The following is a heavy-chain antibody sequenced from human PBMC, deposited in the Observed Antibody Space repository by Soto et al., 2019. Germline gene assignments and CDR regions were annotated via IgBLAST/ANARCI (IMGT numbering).Heavy chain of an antibody. CDR1: GFTFSSYA. CDR2: ISGSGGST. D-gene: IGHD6-19*01. J-gene: IGHJ1*01. Sequence: PGGSLRLSCAASGFTFSSYAMSWVRQAPGKGLEWVSAISGSGGSTYYADSVKGRFTISRDNSKNTLYLQMNSLRAEDMAVYYCAKDPYSSGWYLEHFQHWGQGTLVTVSS. V-gene: IGHV3-23*01. CDR3: AKDPYSSGWYLEHFQH.